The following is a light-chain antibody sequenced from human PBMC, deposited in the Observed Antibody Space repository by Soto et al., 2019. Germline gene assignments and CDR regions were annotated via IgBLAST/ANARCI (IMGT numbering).Light chain of an antibody. CDR1: SSNIGAGYD. CDR2: GNS. J-gene: IGLJ3*02. V-gene: IGLV1-40*01. CDR3: QSYDSSLSGWV. Sequence: QSVLTQPPSVSGAPGQRVTISCTGSSSNIGAGYDVHWYQQLPGTAPKLLISGNSNRPSGVPDRFSGSKSGTSASLAITGLQAEDDDDYYCQSYDSSLSGWVFGGGTKVTVL.